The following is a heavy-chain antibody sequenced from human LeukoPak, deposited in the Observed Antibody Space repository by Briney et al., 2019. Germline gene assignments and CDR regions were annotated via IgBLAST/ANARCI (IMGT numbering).Heavy chain of an antibody. V-gene: IGHV3-21*01. CDR2: ISSSVYYI. CDR3: ARGPDYRGLYYFDN. D-gene: IGHD4-11*01. J-gene: IGHJ4*02. CDR1: GFTFSTYS. Sequence: GGSLRLSCAASGFTFSTYSVNWVRQAPGKGLEWVSSISSSVYYIYYADSVKGRFTISRDNAKNSLYLQMNSLRAEDTAVYYCARGPDYRGLYYFDNWGQGTLVTVSS.